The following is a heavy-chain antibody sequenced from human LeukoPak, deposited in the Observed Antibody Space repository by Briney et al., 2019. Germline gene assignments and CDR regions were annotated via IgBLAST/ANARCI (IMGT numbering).Heavy chain of an antibody. J-gene: IGHJ3*01. D-gene: IGHD3-22*01. CDR1: GYSFTSYW. CDR2: TYPADSDT. CDR3: AWVYYDASAYYPPPN. Sequence: GESLKISCQGSGYSFTSYWIGWVRQMPGKGLEWMGITYPADSDTRYSPSFQGQITISADKSISTAYLQWSSLKASDTAMYYCAWVYYDASAYYPPPNWGQGTMVTVSS. V-gene: IGHV5-51*01.